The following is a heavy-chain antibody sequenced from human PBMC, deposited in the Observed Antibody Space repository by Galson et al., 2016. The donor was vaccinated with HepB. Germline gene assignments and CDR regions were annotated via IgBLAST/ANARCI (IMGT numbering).Heavy chain of an antibody. D-gene: IGHD6-6*01. J-gene: IGHJ4*02. Sequence: SLRLSCAASGFSFSTYDMNWVRQAPGKGLEWVVTINGPSTATPYADSVKGRFTVSRDNSRDTLYLQMTSLRAEDTAIYYCAKVVPTGGHFFDSWGQGSLVTVSA. V-gene: IGHV3-23*01. CDR3: AKVVPTGGHFFDS. CDR2: INGPSTAT. CDR1: GFSFSTYD.